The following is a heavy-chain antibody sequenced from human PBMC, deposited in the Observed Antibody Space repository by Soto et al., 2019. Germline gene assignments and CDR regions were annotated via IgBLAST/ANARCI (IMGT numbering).Heavy chain of an antibody. D-gene: IGHD6-19*01. CDR2: IWYDGSKK. CDR3: ARDCAGYSSGWYQRGGFDY. Sequence: QVQLVESGGGVVQPGRSLRLSCAASGFTFSSYGMHWVRQARGKGLEWVAVIWYDGSKKYYADSVKGRFTISRDNSKNTLYLQINSLRAEDTAVYYCARDCAGYSSGWYQRGGFDYWGQGTLVTVSS. CDR1: GFTFSSYG. J-gene: IGHJ4*02. V-gene: IGHV3-33*01.